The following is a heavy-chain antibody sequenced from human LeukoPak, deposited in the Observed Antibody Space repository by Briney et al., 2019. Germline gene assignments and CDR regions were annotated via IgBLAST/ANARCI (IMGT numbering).Heavy chain of an antibody. V-gene: IGHV3-7*01. CDR3: ARVPRVVVVAATCFDY. CDR2: KKQDGSEK. Sequence: GGSLRLSCAASGFTFSSYLMTWVRQAPGKGLEWVANKKQDGSEKYYVDSVKGRFTISRDNAKNSLSLQMNSLRADDTAVYYCARVPRVVVVAATCFDYWGQGTLVTVSS. J-gene: IGHJ4*02. CDR1: GFTFSSYL. D-gene: IGHD2-15*01.